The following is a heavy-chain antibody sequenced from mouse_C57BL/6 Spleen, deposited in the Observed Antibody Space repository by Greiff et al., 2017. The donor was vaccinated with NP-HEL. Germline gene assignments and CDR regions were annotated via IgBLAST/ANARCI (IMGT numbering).Heavy chain of an antibody. CDR3: ARDYGSSYDAMDY. V-gene: IGHV1-76*01. CDR1: GYTFTDYY. Sequence: HVKQSGAELVRPGASVKLSCKASGYTFTDYYINWVKQRPGQGLEWIARIYPGSGNTYYNEKFKGKATLTAEKSSSTAYMQLSSLTSEDSAVYFCARDYGSSYDAMDYWGQGTSVTVSS. J-gene: IGHJ4*01. D-gene: IGHD1-1*01. CDR2: IYPGSGNT.